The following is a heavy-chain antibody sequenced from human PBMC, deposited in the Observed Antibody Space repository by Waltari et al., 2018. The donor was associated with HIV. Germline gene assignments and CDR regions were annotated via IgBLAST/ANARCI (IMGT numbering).Heavy chain of an antibody. D-gene: IGHD2-15*01. V-gene: IGHV4-59*13. CDR1: GGSISNYF. J-gene: IGHJ4*02. CDR2: VYNDGST. Sequence: QVQLLESGPGLVKPSETLPLTFNVSGGSISNYFWTCIRQAPGKTLDWIGYVYNDGSTEYNPSLKSRVTMSLDSANVQFSLNLNSVTAADTARYFCARCSFSSYYYFDLWGQGTHVTVSS. CDR3: ARCSFSSYYYFDL.